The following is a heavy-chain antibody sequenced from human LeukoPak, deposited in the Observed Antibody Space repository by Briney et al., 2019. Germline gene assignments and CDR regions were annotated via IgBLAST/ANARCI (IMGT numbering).Heavy chain of an antibody. CDR1: GGSFTDHY. D-gene: IGHD3-9*01. V-gene: IGHV4-34*01. CDR3: ARTGYRFDF. CDR2: IHHSGHT. J-gene: IGHJ4*02. Sequence: SETLSLTCAVSGGSFTDHYWSWIRQPPGKGLEWIGEIHHSGHTNYNPSLASRVTISVDTPKNQFSLKLTSVIAADTAFYYCARTGYRFDFWGQGTLVTVSS.